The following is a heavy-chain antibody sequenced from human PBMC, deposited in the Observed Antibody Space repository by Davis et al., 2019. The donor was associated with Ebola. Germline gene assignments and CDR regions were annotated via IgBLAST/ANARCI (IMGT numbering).Heavy chain of an antibody. CDR2: ISYDGSKK. CDR3: ARRAAQAFDI. CDR1: GFSFNSYA. J-gene: IGHJ3*02. Sequence: GESLKISCAASGFSFNSYAMQWVRQAPAKGLEWVAFISYDGSKKYYADSVKGRFIISRDNSKNTLDLQMDSLRIEDTAVYYCARRAAQAFDIWGQGTMVTVSS. V-gene: IGHV3-30*04.